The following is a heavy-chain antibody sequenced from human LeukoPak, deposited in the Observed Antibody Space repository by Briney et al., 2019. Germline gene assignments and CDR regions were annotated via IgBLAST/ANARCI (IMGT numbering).Heavy chain of an antibody. CDR2: IIPIFGTA. CDR3: ARPTSSGSYKTPFDY. D-gene: IGHD3-10*01. J-gene: IGHJ4*02. CDR1: GGTFSSYA. V-gene: IGHV1-69*13. Sequence: ASVKVSCKASGGTFSSYAISWVRQAPGQGLEWMGGIIPIFGTANYAQKFQGRVTITADESTSTAYMELSSLGSEDTAVYYCARPTSSGSYKTPFDYWGQGTLVTVSS.